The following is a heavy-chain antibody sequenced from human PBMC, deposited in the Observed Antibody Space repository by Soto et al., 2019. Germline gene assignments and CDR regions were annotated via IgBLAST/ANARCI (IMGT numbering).Heavy chain of an antibody. CDR1: GFAFSPYG. V-gene: IGHV3-23*01. D-gene: IGHD1-20*01. CDR2: ITSTGGTT. Sequence: EVQLLESGGGLAQPGGSLRLSCAASGFAFSPYGMSWVRQAPGKGLEWVSSITSTGGTTYYADSVKGRVTISRDNSKNTLYLQMNSLRAEDTAVYYCAKVGISGTKYFEYWGQGTLVTVSS. J-gene: IGHJ4*02. CDR3: AKVGISGTKYFEY.